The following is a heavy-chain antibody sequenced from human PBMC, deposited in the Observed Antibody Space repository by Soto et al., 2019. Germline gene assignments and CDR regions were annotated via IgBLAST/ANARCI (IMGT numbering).Heavy chain of an antibody. J-gene: IGHJ6*02. CDR2: IWYDGSNK. CDR3: ARDLSFRSYYDFWSGYYVHGMDV. CDR1: GFTFSSYG. Sequence: QVQLVESGGGVVQPGRSLRLFCAASGFTFSSYGMHWVRQAPGKGLEWVAVIWYDGSNKYYADSVKGRFTISRDNSKNTLYLQMNSLRAEDTAVYYCARDLSFRSYYDFWSGYYVHGMDVWGQGTTVTVSS. V-gene: IGHV3-33*01. D-gene: IGHD3-3*01.